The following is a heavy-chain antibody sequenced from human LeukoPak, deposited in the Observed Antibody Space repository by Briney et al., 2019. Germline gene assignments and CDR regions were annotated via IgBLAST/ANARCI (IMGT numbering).Heavy chain of an antibody. Sequence: SETLSLTCTVSGGSTTSSYWSWIRQPPGRGLGWIGYIYYSGSINYNPSLKSRVTISLDTSKNQFSLKLSSVTAADTAVYYCARRGDSGFFHAMDVWGQGTTVTVSS. D-gene: IGHD2-21*01. CDR1: GGSTTSSY. CDR2: IYYSGSI. CDR3: ARRGDSGFFHAMDV. J-gene: IGHJ6*01. V-gene: IGHV4-59*08.